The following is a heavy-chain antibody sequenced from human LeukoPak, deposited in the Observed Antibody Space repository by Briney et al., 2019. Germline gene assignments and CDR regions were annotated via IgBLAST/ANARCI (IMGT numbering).Heavy chain of an antibody. CDR2: IGTLADT. Sequence: GGSLRLSCAASGFTFSNYDMHWVRQTRGGGLEWVSGIGTLADTFYPDSAKGRFTISRDNAKNSLYLRMNSLRADDAAVYYCVRDQTIDSRAGPSDPFDVWGQGTMVTVSS. CDR3: VRDQTIDSRAGPSDPFDV. V-gene: IGHV3-13*01. D-gene: IGHD3-3*01. J-gene: IGHJ3*01. CDR1: GFTFSNYD.